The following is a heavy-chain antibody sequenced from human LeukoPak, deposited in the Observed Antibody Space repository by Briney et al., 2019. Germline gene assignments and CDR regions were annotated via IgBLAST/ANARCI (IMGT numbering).Heavy chain of an antibody. CDR2: IYTSGST. V-gene: IGHV4-61*02. CDR3: AREGSSGWYFNFQH. CDR1: GGSISGGSYY. Sequence: TSETLSLTCTVSGGSISGGSYYWSWIRQPAGKGLEWIGRIYTSGSTNYNPSLKSRVTISVDTSKNQFSLKLSSVTAADTAVYYCAREGSSGWYFNFQHWGQGTLVTVSS. J-gene: IGHJ1*01. D-gene: IGHD6-19*01.